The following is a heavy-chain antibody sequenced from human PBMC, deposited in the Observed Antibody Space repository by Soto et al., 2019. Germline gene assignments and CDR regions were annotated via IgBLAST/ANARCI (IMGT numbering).Heavy chain of an antibody. V-gene: IGHV3-30-3*01. CDR2: ISYDGSNK. CDR3: ARDRAVVAAISYYSYGMGV. D-gene: IGHD5-12*01. J-gene: IGHJ6*02. CDR1: GFTFSSYA. Sequence: GGSLRLSCAASGFTFSSYAMHWVRQAPGKGLEWVAVISYDGSNKYYADSVKGRFTISRDNSKNTLYLQMNSLRAEDTAVYYCARDRAVVAAISYYSYGMGVWGQGTTVTVSS.